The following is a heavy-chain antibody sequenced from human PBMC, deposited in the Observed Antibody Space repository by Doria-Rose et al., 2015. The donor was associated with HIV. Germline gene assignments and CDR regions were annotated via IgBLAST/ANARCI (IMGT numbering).Heavy chain of an antibody. CDR2: MYSDDER. V-gene: IGHV2-26*01. J-gene: IGHJ4*02. CDR3: ARIKSSRWYHKYYFDF. D-gene: IGHD6-13*01. Sequence: SGPVLVKPTETLTLTCTVSGVSLSSPGMGVSWIRQPPGKALEWLANMYSDDERSYNASLMSRLTISRSTSKSQVVLTMTDMDPVDTATYYCARIKSSRWYHKYYFDFWGQGPLVIVSA. CDR1: GVSLSSPGMG.